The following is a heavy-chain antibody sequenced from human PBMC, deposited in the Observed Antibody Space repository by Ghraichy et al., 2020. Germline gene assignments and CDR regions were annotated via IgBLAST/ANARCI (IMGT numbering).Heavy chain of an antibody. V-gene: IGHV4-39*01. CDR2: ISYSGST. J-gene: IGHJ4*02. D-gene: IGHD1-26*01. CDR3: VRRGMNGRALDY. CDR1: GGSISSNSYY. Sequence: ESLNISCTVSGGSISSNSYYWGWIRQPPGKGLEWIGSISYSGSTYYNPSLKSRVTISVDTSKNQFSLKLSSVTAADTAVYYCVRRGMNGRALDYWGQGTLVTVSS.